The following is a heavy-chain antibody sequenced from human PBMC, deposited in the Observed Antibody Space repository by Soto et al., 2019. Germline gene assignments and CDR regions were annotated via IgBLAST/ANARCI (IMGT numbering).Heavy chain of an antibody. D-gene: IGHD2-2*01. J-gene: IGHJ6*02. CDR3: ARLGGHCSSSSCFGFYVIDV. CDR1: GGSITSSSYS. V-gene: IGHV4-39*01. CDR2: FYYSENT. Sequence: SETLSLTCAVSGGSITSSSYSWGWVRQPPGKGLEWIATFYYSENTHYNPSLKSRVTISVDTSKNQFSLILTSVTAADTAVYYCARLGGHCSSSSCFGFYVIDVWAQGNTVTVSS.